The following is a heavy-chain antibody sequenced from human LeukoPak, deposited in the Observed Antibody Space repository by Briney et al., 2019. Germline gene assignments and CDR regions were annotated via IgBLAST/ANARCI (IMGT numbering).Heavy chain of an antibody. CDR2: IYYSGST. J-gene: IGHJ4*02. CDR1: GGSISSSSYY. V-gene: IGHV4-39*01. CDR3: ATFPLDYGGRYWY. Sequence: SETLSLTCTVSGGSISSSSYYWGWIRQPPGKGLEWIGSIYYSGSTYYNPSLKSRVTISVDTSKNQFSLKLSSVTAADTAVYYCATFPLDYGGRYWYWGQGTLVTVSS. D-gene: IGHD4-17*01.